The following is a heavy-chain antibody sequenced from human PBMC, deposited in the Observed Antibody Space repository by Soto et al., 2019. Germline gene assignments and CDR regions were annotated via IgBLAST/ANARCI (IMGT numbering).Heavy chain of an antibody. D-gene: IGHD6-19*01. J-gene: IGHJ3*02. CDR1: GYIFTDYY. V-gene: IGHV1-2*06. CDR2: INPNSGGT. CDR3: ARDGEGIAVPGNSFDI. Sequence: ASVKVSCKASGYIFTDYYMHWVRQAPGQELGWMGRINPNSGGTNYAQKFQGRVTMTRDTSISTAYTELSSLRSEDTATYYCARDGEGIAVPGNSFDIWGQGTMVTVSS.